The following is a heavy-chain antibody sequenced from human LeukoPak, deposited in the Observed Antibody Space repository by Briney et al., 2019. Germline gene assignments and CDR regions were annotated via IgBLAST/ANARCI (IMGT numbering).Heavy chain of an antibody. J-gene: IGHJ6*03. Sequence: SETLSLTCTVSGGSMSSYYWSWIRQPPGKGLEWIGYIYYSGSTNYNPSLKSRVTISVDTSKNQFSLKLSSVTAADTAVYYCARDVRAARLSYYYYYMDVWGKGTTVTVSS. CDR1: GGSMSSYY. D-gene: IGHD6-6*01. V-gene: IGHV4-59*01. CDR2: IYYSGST. CDR3: ARDVRAARLSYYYYYMDV.